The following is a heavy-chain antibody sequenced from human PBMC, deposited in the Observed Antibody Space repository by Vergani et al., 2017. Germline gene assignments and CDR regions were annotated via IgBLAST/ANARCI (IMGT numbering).Heavy chain of an antibody. V-gene: IGHV3-11*05. D-gene: IGHD6-13*01. CDR2: ISSSSSYT. CDR1: GFTFSDYY. Sequence: QVQLVESGGGLVKPGGSLRLSCAASGFTFSDYYMSWIRQAPEKGLEWVSYISSSSSYTNYADSVKGRFTISRDNAKNSLYLQMNSLRAEDTAVYYCARDYRRGSSWYFGPPSSYYYYYMDVWGKGTTVTVSS. CDR3: ARDYRRGSSWYFGPPSSYYYYYMDV. J-gene: IGHJ6*03.